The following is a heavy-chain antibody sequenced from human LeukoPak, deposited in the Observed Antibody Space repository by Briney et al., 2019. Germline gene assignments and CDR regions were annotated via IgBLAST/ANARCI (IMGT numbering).Heavy chain of an antibody. CDR2: ISSSSSTL. CDR3: ARGIGYSYKGKLDY. V-gene: IGHV3-48*01. D-gene: IGHD5-18*01. Sequence: GGSLRLSCAASGFTFSSYSMNWVRQAPGKGLEWVSYISSSSSTLYYADSVKGRFAISRDNAKNSLYLQMNSLRAEDTAVYYCARGIGYSYKGKLDYWGQGTLVTVSS. J-gene: IGHJ4*02. CDR1: GFTFSSYS.